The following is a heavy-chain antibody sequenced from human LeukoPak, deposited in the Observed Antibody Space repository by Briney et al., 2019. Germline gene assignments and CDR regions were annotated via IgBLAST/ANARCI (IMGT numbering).Heavy chain of an antibody. J-gene: IGHJ4*02. CDR2: IRSKAYGGTT. V-gene: IGHV3-49*03. CDR3: TRKGRVVQYYYDSSGYYYFDY. CDR1: GFTFGDYA. Sequence: GGSLRLSCTASGFTFGDYAMSWFRQAPGKGLEWVGFIRSKAYGGTTEYAASVKGRFTISRDDSKSIAYLQMNSLKTEDTAVYYCTRKGRVVQYYYDSSGYYYFDYWGQGTLVTVSS. D-gene: IGHD3-22*01.